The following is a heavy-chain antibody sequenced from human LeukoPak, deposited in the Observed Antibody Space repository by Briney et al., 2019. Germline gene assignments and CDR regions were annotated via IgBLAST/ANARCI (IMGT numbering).Heavy chain of an antibody. Sequence: SETLSLTCTVSGGSITSGGYYWSWIRQPPGKGLEWIGYIYYSGSTYYNPSLKSRVTISVDTSKNQFSLKLSSVTAADTAVYYRARDQVRKREYYDFRPGAFDIWGQGTMVTVSS. V-gene: IGHV4-30-4*08. CDR1: GGSITSGGYY. CDR2: IYYSGST. J-gene: IGHJ3*02. CDR3: ARDQVRKREYYDFRPGAFDI. D-gene: IGHD3-3*01.